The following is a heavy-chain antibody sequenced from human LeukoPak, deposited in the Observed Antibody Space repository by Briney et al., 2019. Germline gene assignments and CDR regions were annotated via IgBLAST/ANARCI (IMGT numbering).Heavy chain of an antibody. Sequence: GGSLRLSCAASGFTFSSYGMHWVRQAPGKGLEWVAVISYDGSNKYYADSVKGRFTISRDNAKNSLYLQMNSLRAEDTAVYYCARDQVYYDFWSGYDVWGQGTLVTVSS. V-gene: IGHV3-30*12. CDR1: GFTFSSYG. J-gene: IGHJ4*02. D-gene: IGHD3-3*01. CDR2: ISYDGSNK. CDR3: ARDQVYYDFWSGYDV.